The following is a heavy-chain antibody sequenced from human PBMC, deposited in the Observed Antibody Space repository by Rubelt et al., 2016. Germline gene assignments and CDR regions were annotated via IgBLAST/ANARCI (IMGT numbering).Heavy chain of an antibody. CDR2: IYYSGST. D-gene: IGHD4-17*01. CDR1: GGSISSSSYY. Sequence: QLQLQESGPGLVKPSETLSLTCTVSGGSISSSSYYWGWIRQPPGKGLEWIGSIYYSGSTYYNPSLKSRVTISVDTSKNQFSLKLGAVTAADTAGDYCAGWPTVATGAFDIWGQGTMVTVSS. CDR3: AGWPTVATGAFDI. J-gene: IGHJ3*02. V-gene: IGHV4-39*07.